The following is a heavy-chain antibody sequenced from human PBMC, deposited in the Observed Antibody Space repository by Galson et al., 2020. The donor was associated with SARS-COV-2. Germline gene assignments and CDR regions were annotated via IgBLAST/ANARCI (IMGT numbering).Heavy chain of an antibody. D-gene: IGHD4-4*01. CDR1: GGSISSYY. J-gene: IGHJ6*02. V-gene: IGHV4-59*01. CDR2: IYYSGST. Sequence: ETSETLSLTCTVSGGSISSYYWSWIRQPPGKGLEWIGYIYYSGSTNYNPSLKSRVTISVDTSKNQFSLKLSSVTAADTAVYYCAREHSNYVEYGMDVWGQGTTVTVSS. CDR3: AREHSNYVEYGMDV.